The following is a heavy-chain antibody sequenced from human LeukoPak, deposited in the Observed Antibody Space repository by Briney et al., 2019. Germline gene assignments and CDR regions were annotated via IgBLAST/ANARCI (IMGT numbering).Heavy chain of an antibody. J-gene: IGHJ6*03. V-gene: IGHV4-30-4*02. CDR3: ARVSITIFGGYYYYYMDV. CDR2: IYKTEST. CDR1: GGSISSDENY. D-gene: IGHD3-3*01. Sequence: PSETLSLTCTVSGGSISSDENYWSWIRQAPGKGLEWIGNIYKTESTYYNPSLKSRVIISVDTSKNQFSLKLSSVTAADTAVYYCARVSITIFGGYYYYYMDVWGKGTTVTVSS.